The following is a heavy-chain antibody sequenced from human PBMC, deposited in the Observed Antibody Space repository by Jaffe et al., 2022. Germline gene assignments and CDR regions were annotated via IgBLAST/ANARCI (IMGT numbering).Heavy chain of an antibody. Sequence: EVYLVESGGGLVQPGGSLRLSCEGSGFTFGVHCMNWVRQAPGKGLEWVAYISSTSDTIYYADSVKGRFTISRDNGKHSLYLQMNSLRPEDTAVYYCARDGDDILSGFQNRFLFAGDHWGQGTLVTVSS. CDR3: ARDGDDILSGFQNRFLFAGDH. D-gene: IGHD3-9*01. J-gene: IGHJ4*02. CDR1: GFTFGVHC. V-gene: IGHV3-48*01. CDR2: ISSTSDTI.